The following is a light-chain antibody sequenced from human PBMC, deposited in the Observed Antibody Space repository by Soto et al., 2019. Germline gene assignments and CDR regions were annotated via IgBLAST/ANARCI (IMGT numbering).Light chain of an antibody. V-gene: IGKV3-15*01. J-gene: IGKJ4*01. CDR2: GAS. CDR1: QSVRNN. CDR3: QQYNNWLLLT. Sequence: EIVMTQSPATLSVSPGERATLSCRASQSVRNNLAWYQQKPGQAPRLLIYGASTRATGIPARFSGSGSGTEFTLTISSLQSEDVAVYYCQQYNNWLLLTFGGGTKVEIK.